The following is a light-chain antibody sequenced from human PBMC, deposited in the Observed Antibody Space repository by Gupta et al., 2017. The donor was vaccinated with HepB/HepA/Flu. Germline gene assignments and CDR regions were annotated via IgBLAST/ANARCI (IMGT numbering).Light chain of an antibody. CDR2: EDS. CDR3: YSTDSSGNHKV. Sequence: SYELTQPPSVAVSPGQPARITCSGDALPKKYAYWYQQKSGQAPVLFIYEDSKRPSGIPERFSGSSSGTIATLTISGAQVEDEADYYCYSTDSSGNHKVFGTGTKVTVL. J-gene: IGLJ1*01. CDR1: ALPKKY. V-gene: IGLV3-10*01.